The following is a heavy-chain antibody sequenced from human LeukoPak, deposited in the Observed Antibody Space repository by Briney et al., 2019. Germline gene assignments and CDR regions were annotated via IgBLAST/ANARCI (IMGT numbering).Heavy chain of an antibody. CDR1: GGSVSSSRYW. V-gene: IGHV4-39*01. Sequence: SETLSLTCTVSGGSVSSSRYWWVCIRQPPGKGLEWIASVFNSGSAYYNPSLESRVTKSVDTSKNQFSLKLSSVTAADTAVYYCARQYGLGRWYFDFWGQGTLVTVSS. CDR3: ARQYGLGRWYFDF. D-gene: IGHD3-10*01. J-gene: IGHJ4*02. CDR2: VFNSGSA.